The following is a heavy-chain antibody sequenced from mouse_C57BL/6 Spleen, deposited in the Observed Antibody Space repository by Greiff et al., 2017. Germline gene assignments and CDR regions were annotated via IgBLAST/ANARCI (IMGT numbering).Heavy chain of an antibody. D-gene: IGHD1-1*01. J-gene: IGHJ2*01. CDR2: ISDGGSYT. V-gene: IGHV5-4*01. CDR1: GFTFSSYA. CDR3: ARETTVVAFDY. Sequence: EVKVVESGGGLVKPGGSLKLSCAASGFTFSSYAMSWVRQTPEKRLEWVATISDGGSYTYYPDNVKGRFIISRDNAKNILYLQMSSLKSEDTATYYCARETTVVAFDYWGQGTTLTVSS.